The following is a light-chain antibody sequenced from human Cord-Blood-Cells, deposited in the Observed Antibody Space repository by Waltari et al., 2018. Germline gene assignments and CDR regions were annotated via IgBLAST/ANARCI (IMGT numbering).Light chain of an antibody. CDR1: SSDVGGYNY. CDR3: SSYTSSSTSLYV. CDR2: DVS. V-gene: IGLV2-14*01. Sequence: QSALTQPASVSGSPGQSITISCTGTSSDVGGYNYVSWYQQHPGKPPQLMIYDVSKRPSGVSNRFSGSKSGNTASLTISGLQAEDEADYYCSSYTSSSTSLYVFGTGTKVTVL. J-gene: IGLJ1*01.